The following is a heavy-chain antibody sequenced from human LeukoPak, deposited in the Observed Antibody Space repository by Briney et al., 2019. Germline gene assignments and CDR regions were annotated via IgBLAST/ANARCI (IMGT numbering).Heavy chain of an antibody. CDR2: INHSGST. V-gene: IGHV4-34*01. Sequence: SETLSLTCAVYGGSFSGYYWSWIRQPPGKGLAWVGGINHSGSTNYNPSLKSRVTISVDTSKNQSSLKLSSVPAADTAVYFCARGPPTDYYDSSGFYYVFDYWGQGTLVTVSS. CDR1: GGSFSGYY. CDR3: ARGPPTDYYDSSGFYYVFDY. J-gene: IGHJ4*02. D-gene: IGHD3-22*01.